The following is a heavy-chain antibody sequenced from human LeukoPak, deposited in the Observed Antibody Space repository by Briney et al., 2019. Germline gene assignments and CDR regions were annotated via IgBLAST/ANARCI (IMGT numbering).Heavy chain of an antibody. CDR3: ARETEYYYDSSGYYPLDY. CDR2: IIPIFGTA. CDR1: GGTFSSYA. D-gene: IGHD3-22*01. V-gene: IGHV1-69*05. Sequence: SVKVSCKASGGTFSSYAISWVRQAPGQGLEWMGGIIPIFGTANYAQKFQGRVTITTDESTSTAYMELSSLRSEDTAVYYCARETEYYYDSSGYYPLDYWSQGTLVTVSS. J-gene: IGHJ4*02.